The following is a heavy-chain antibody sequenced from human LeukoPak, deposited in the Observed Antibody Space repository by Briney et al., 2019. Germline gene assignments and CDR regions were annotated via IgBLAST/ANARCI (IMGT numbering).Heavy chain of an antibody. CDR2: IYSGGTT. J-gene: IGHJ4*02. Sequence: GGSLILTCVVSGFIASSNYMSWVRQAPGKALEWISLIYSGGTTHYADSVMGRFTISRDNSKTTLFLQMNSLKAEDTAVYYCATGGRSGVALEQWGQGTLVTVSS. D-gene: IGHD3-3*01. V-gene: IGHV3-53*01. CDR1: GFIASSNY. CDR3: ATGGRSGVALEQ.